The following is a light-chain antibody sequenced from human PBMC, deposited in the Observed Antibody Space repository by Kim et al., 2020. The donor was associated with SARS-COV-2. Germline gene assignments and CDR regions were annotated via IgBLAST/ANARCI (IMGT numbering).Light chain of an antibody. Sequence: QRVTISCSGSSSNIGNNAVNWYQQHPGKAPKLLIYYDDLLPSGVSDRFSGSKSGTSASLAISGLQSEDEADYYCAAWDDSLNGYVFGTGTKVTVL. J-gene: IGLJ1*01. CDR1: SSNIGNNA. CDR3: AAWDDSLNGYV. V-gene: IGLV1-36*01. CDR2: YDD.